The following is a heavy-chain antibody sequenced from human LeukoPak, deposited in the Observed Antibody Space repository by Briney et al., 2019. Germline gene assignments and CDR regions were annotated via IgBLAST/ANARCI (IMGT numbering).Heavy chain of an antibody. Sequence: KASETLSLTCTVSGGSISSYYWSWIRQPPGKGLEWIGYIYYSGSTNYNPSLKSRVTISVDTSKNQFSLKLSSVTAADTAVYYCARGVPGYCSGGSCSPLDYYYMDVWGKGTTVTVSS. CDR2: IYYSGST. CDR1: GGSISSYY. V-gene: IGHV4-59*01. D-gene: IGHD2-15*01. J-gene: IGHJ6*03. CDR3: ARGVPGYCSGGSCSPLDYYYMDV.